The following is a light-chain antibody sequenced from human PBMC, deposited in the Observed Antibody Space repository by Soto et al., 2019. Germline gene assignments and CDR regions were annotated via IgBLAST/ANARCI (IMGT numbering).Light chain of an antibody. CDR1: SGSIASNY. J-gene: IGLJ2*01. Sequence: FLLTQPHSVSESPGKTVTTSCTRSSGSIASNYVQWYQQRPGSAPTTVIYEDNQRPSGVPDRFSGSIDSSSNSASLTISGLKTEDEADYYCQSYDSSNHVVFGGGTQLTVL. CDR2: EDN. V-gene: IGLV6-57*04. CDR3: QSYDSSNHVV.